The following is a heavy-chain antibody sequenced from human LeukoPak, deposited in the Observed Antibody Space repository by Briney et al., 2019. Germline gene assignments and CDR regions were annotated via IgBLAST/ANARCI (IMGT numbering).Heavy chain of an antibody. Sequence: QPGRSLRLSCEASGFIFSRNGMHWVRQAPGKGLEWVAVIWYDGSLKYYADSVKGRFTISRDNSKNTLYLQMNSLRAEDTVVYYCARDYLRAQWLLSGGDYWGQGTLVTVSS. CDR2: IWYDGSLK. D-gene: IGHD5-12*01. CDR1: GFIFSRNG. CDR3: ARDYLRAQWLLSGGDY. V-gene: IGHV3-33*01. J-gene: IGHJ4*02.